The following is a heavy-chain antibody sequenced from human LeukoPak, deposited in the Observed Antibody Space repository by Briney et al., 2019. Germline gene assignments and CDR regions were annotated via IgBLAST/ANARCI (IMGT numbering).Heavy chain of an antibody. CDR3: ARVGEAGNLNWDYFEY. Sequence: GESLRLSCAASGFTFDTFAMSWVRQAPGKGLEWVSGIGNTETYYADSVKGRFTISRDNSKSTIYLHMNNLRAEDTALYYCARVGEAGNLNWDYFEYWGQGTPVTVSS. J-gene: IGHJ4*02. CDR2: IGNTET. V-gene: IGHV3-23*01. CDR1: GFTFDTFA. D-gene: IGHD7-27*01.